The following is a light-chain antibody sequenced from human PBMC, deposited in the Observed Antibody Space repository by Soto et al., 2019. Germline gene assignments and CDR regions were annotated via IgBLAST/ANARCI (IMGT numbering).Light chain of an antibody. CDR3: HQYGSSPYT. CDR1: ESVSRVY. Sequence: EIVLTQSPGTLSLSPGERVTLSCRASESVSRVYLAWYQQKPGQPPRLLIYGASSRATGIPDRFSGSGSGTDFTLTITRLEPEDFAVYYCHQYGSSPYTFGHGTKLEIK. CDR2: GAS. V-gene: IGKV3-20*01. J-gene: IGKJ2*01.